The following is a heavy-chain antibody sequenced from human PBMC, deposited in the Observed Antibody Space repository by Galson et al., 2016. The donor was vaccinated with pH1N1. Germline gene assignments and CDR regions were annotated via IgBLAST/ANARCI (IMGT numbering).Heavy chain of an antibody. Sequence: SVKVSCKASGGIFRSNAISWVRQAPGQGLEWMGGIIATFGTAHYAQKFQGRVTITADESASTAFMELNSLTSDDTAVYFCARHPTYYDNTYLDSWGQGTLVTVSS. CDR1: GGIFRSNA. D-gene: IGHD3-22*01. V-gene: IGHV1-69*13. CDR3: ARHPTYYDNTYLDS. CDR2: IIATFGTA. J-gene: IGHJ4*02.